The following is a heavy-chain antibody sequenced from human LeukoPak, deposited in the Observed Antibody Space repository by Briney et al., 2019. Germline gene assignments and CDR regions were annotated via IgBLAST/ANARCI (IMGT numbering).Heavy chain of an antibody. V-gene: IGHV4-39*07. CDR3: ARLNGGYSYGYFDY. Sequence: SSETLSLTCTVSGGSISSSSYYWGWIRQPPGKGLEWIGSIYYSGSTYYNPSLKSRVTISVGTSKNQFSLKLSSVTAADTAVYYCARLNGGYSYGYFDYWGQGTLVTVSS. CDR1: GGSISSSSYY. D-gene: IGHD5-18*01. CDR2: IYYSGST. J-gene: IGHJ4*02.